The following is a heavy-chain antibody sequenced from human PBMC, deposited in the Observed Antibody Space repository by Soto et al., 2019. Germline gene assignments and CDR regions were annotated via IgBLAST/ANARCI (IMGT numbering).Heavy chain of an antibody. CDR2: SSNSGTYT. J-gene: IGHJ4*02. CDR3: ARSGDNYNLLDY. CDR1: GFTFSNYY. Sequence: QVQLVESGGGLVKPEGSLRLSCTASGFTFSNYYMSWIRQAPGKGLEWVSYSSNSGTYTRYADSVKGRFSISRDNAKNSLYLQISNLRGEDTATYYCARSGDNYNLLDYWGQGTPVTVSS. D-gene: IGHD1-1*01. V-gene: IGHV3-11*06.